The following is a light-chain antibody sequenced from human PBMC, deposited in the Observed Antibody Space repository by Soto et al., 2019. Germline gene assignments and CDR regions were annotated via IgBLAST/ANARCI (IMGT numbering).Light chain of an antibody. Sequence: QSLLTQPPSVSAAPRQKVTISCSGSSSNIRNNYVSWYQQLPGTAPKLLIYDNNKRPSGIPDRFSGSKSGTSATLGITGLQTGDEADYYCGTWDSSLSAYVFGTGTKLTVL. J-gene: IGLJ1*01. CDR1: SSNIRNNY. V-gene: IGLV1-51*01. CDR3: GTWDSSLSAYV. CDR2: DNN.